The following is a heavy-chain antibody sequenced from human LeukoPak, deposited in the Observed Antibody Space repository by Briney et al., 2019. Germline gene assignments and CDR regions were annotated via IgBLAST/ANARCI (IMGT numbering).Heavy chain of an antibody. CDR1: GFTFSMYW. Sequence: GGSLRLSCAASGFTFSMYWMHWARQAPGKGLVWVSRINSEETTTTYALSVKGRFTISRDNANHPLYWEMDSLRVEDTAVYYCARGGLVPFDYWGQGTLVTISS. CDR3: ARGGLVPFDY. CDR2: INSEETTT. J-gene: IGHJ4*02. V-gene: IGHV3-74*01. D-gene: IGHD1-26*01.